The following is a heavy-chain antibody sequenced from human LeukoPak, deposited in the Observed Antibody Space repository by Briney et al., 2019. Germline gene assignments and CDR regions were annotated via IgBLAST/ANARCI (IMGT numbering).Heavy chain of an antibody. Sequence: GGSLRLSCAASGFTFSSYGMHWVRQAPGKGLEWVAVISYDGSNKYYADSVKGRFAISRDNSKNTLHLQMNSLRAEDTAVYYCAKDSPLGFDYWGQGTLVTVSS. CDR1: GFTFSSYG. V-gene: IGHV3-30*18. CDR2: ISYDGSNK. J-gene: IGHJ4*02. CDR3: AKDSPLGFDY.